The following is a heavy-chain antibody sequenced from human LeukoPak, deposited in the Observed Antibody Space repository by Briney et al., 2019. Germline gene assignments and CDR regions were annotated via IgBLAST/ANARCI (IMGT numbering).Heavy chain of an antibody. CDR1: GFTFSRYW. CDR2: IKQDGGEI. CDR3: ARDKVVGPTKFDS. Sequence: GGSLRLSCAASGFTFSRYWMSWVRQAPGKGLEGVANIKQDGGEIYYVDSVKGRFTISRDNAKNSVYLHMNSLRAEDTAVYYCARDKVVGPTKFDSWGQGTLVTVSS. V-gene: IGHV3-7*01. J-gene: IGHJ5*01. D-gene: IGHD1-26*01.